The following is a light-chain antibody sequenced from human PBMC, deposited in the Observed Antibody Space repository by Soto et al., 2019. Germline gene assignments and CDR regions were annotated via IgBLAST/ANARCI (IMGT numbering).Light chain of an antibody. Sequence: QSVLTQPPSASATPGQRVTISCSGSSYNIGSNTVNWYQQLPGTAPKLLIYSNNQRPSGVPDRFSGSKSATSASLAISGLQSEDEADYYCAAWDDSLSGVLFGGGTKLTVL. J-gene: IGLJ2*01. CDR1: SYNIGSNT. CDR2: SNN. CDR3: AAWDDSLSGVL. V-gene: IGLV1-44*01.